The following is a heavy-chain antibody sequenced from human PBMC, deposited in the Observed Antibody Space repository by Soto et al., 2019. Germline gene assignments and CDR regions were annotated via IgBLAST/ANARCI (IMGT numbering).Heavy chain of an antibody. CDR1: GGSFSGYY. J-gene: IGHJ6*02. D-gene: IGHD3-16*01. CDR3: ARGGGKGRGYYYYYGMDV. CDR2: INHSGSN. Sequence: SETLSLTCAVYGGSFSGYYWSGIRQPPGKGLEWIGEINHSGSNNYNQSLKSRVTISVDTSKNQFPLKLSSVTAADTAVYYCARGGGKGRGYYYYYGMDVWGQGNTVT. V-gene: IGHV4-34*01.